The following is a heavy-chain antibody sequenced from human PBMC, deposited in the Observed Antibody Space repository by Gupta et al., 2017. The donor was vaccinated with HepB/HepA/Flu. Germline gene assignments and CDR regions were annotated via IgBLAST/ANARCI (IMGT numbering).Heavy chain of an antibody. Sequence: QITLKESGPTLMKPTQTLTLTCTFSGFSVNTGGVGVAWIRQAPGKAPEWLGIIYWNDNKYYSPSLRSILTITKYSSQNQVVLSITNMDPVATATYYCVHSAWEPTTKASSHHFDYWGQGTLVSVSS. V-gene: IGHV2-5*01. CDR2: IYWNDNK. CDR3: VHSAWEPTTKASSHHFDY. J-gene: IGHJ4*02. D-gene: IGHD1-26*01. CDR1: GFSVNTGGVG.